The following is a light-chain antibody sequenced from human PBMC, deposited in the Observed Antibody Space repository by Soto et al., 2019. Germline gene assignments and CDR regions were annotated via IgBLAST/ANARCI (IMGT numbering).Light chain of an antibody. CDR2: DNR. CDR3: QSYDSSVSVV. Sequence: QAVVTQPPSVSGAPGQGVTISCTGSGSTFGAGYDVHWYQQLPGTAPKLLIYDNRNRPSGVPDRFSGSKSGTSASLAISGLQAEDEADYYCQSYDSSVSVVFGGGTKVTVL. V-gene: IGLV1-40*01. CDR1: GSTFGAGYD. J-gene: IGLJ2*01.